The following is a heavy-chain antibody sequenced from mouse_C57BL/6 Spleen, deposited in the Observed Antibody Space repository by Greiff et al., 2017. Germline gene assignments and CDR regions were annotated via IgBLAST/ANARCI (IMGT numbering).Heavy chain of an antibody. CDR3: ATCYNNYHAMDD. D-gene: IGHD2-5*01. CDR2: IKPGSGGT. Sequence: VQLQQSGAELVRPGPSVKVSCKASGYAFTNYLIDWVKQRPGQGLEWIGVIKPGSGGTNYNEKFKGKETLTADKSSSTAYMQLSSLTSEDSAVYFCATCYNNYHAMDDWGQGTSVTVSS. V-gene: IGHV1-54*01. CDR1: GYAFTNYL. J-gene: IGHJ4*01.